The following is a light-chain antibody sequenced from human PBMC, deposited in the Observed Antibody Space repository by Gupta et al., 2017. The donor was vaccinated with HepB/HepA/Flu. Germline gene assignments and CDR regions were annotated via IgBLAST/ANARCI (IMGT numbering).Light chain of an antibody. CDR3: CSYAGSSTVV. J-gene: IGLJ2*01. V-gene: IGLV2-23*02. CDR2: EVS. CDR1: SSDVGSYNL. Sequence: QSALTQPASVSGSPGPSITISCTGTSSDVGSYNLVSWYQQPPGKAPKLMIYEVSKRPSGVSNRFSGSKSGNTASLTISGLQAEDEADYYCCSYAGSSTVVFGGGTKLTVL.